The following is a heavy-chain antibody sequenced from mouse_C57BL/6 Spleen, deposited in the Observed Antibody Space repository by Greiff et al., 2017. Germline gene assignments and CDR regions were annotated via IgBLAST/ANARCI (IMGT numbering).Heavy chain of an antibody. CDR2: IDPETGGT. CDR3: TRGYYGNFRVFAY. J-gene: IGHJ3*01. Sequence: VQGVESGAELVRPGASVTLSCKASGYTFTDYEMHWVKQTPVHGLEWIGAIDPETGGTAYNQKFKGKAILTADKSSSTAYMELRSLTSEDSAVYYCTRGYYGNFRVFAYWGQGALVTVSA. CDR1: GYTFTDYE. V-gene: IGHV1-15*01. D-gene: IGHD2-1*01.